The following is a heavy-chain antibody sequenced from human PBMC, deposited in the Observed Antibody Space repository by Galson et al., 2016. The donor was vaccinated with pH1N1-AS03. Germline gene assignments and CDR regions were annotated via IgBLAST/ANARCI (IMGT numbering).Heavy chain of an antibody. J-gene: IGHJ5*02. V-gene: IGHV3-30*02. CDR3: VKDRAWSFGP. Sequence: SLRLSCEASGFNLRNNNMQWVRQGPGKGLEWMTFIEHDGSNKRYAESVKGRFTITRDKSKNTRYLPWTSLRTEDTAVYYCVKDRAWSFGPWGQGTLVTVSS. CDR1: GFNLRNNN. CDR2: IEHDGSNK. D-gene: IGHD3-9*01.